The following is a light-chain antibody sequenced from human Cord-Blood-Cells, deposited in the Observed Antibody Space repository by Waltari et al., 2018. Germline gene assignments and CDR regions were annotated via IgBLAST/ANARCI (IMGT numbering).Light chain of an antibody. J-gene: IGLJ2*01. V-gene: IGLV2-8*01. CDR3: SSYAGSNNVV. CDR1: SSDVGGYNY. CDR2: EVS. Sequence: QSALTQHPSASGSPGQSVTISCTGTSSDVGGYNYLSWYQQHPGKAPKLMIYEVSKRPAGSPDRFSGSKSGNTASLTVSGLQAEHEADYYCSSYAGSNNVVFGGGTKLTVL.